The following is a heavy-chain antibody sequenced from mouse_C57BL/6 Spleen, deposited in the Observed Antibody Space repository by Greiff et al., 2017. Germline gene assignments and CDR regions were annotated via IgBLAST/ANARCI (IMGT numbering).Heavy chain of an antibody. D-gene: IGHD1-1*01. CDR1: GYTFTSYW. J-gene: IGHJ4*01. CDR2: IYPSDSET. V-gene: IGHV1-61*01. CDR3: ARMGISTTVVADAMDY. Sequence: VQLQQPGAELVRPGSSVKLSCKASGYTFTSYWMDWVKQRPGQGLEWIGNIYPSDSETHYNQKFKDKATLTVDKSSSTAYMQLSSLTSDDSAVYYCARMGISTTVVADAMDYWGQGTSVTVSS.